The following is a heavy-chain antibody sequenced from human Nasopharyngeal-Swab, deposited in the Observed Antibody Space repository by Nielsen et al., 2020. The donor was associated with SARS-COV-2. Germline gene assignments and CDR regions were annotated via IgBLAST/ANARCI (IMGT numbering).Heavy chain of an antibody. CDR3: AREIVVVPAARRTYFDY. D-gene: IGHD2-2*01. CDR2: IYYSGST. Sequence: GSLRLSCTVSGGSISSSSYYWGWIRQPPGKGLEWIGSIYYSGSTYYNPSLKSRVTISVDTSKNQFSLKLSSVTAADTAVYYCAREIVVVPAARRTYFDYWGQGTLVTASS. V-gene: IGHV4-39*01. CDR1: GGSISSSSYY. J-gene: IGHJ4*02.